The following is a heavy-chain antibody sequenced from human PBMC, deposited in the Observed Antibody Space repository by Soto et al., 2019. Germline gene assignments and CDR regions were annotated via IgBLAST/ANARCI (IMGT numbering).Heavy chain of an antibody. D-gene: IGHD6-19*01. J-gene: IGHJ3*02. V-gene: IGHV6-1*01. CDR2: TYYRSKWYN. CDR3: ARDHRSTVAGTSDAFDI. CDR1: GDSVSSNSSA. Sequence: SQTLSLTCAISGDSVSSNSSAWNCISQSPSRGLEWLGRTYYRSKWYNDYAVSVKSRITINPDTSKNQFSLQLNSVTPEDTAVYYCARDHRSTVAGTSDAFDIWGQGTMVTVSS.